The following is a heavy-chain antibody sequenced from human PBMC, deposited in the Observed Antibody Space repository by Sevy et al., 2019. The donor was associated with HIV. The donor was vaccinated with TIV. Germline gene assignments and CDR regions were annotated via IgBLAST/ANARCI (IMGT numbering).Heavy chain of an antibody. J-gene: IGHJ4*02. CDR2: TSSSGST. D-gene: IGHD7-27*01. CDR3: AREGAGDRLRPFDY. CDR1: GGSISTYS. Sequence: SETLSLTCTVSGGSISTYSWTWIRQPAGKGLEWIGRTSSSGSTNYNPSLKSRVTMSLDTSKNQFSLKVTSVTAADTAVYYCAREGAGDRLRPFDYWGQGTLVTVSS. V-gene: IGHV4-4*07.